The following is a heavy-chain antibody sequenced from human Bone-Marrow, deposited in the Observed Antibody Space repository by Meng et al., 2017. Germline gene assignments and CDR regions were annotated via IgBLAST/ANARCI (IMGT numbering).Heavy chain of an antibody. CDR2: INWNGGST. D-gene: IGHD5-24*01. V-gene: IGHV3-20*04. CDR1: GFTFDDYG. Sequence: GGSLRLSCAASGFTFDDYGMSWVRQAPGKGLGWVSGINWNGGSTGYGDSVKGRFTISRDNAKNSLYLQMNSLRAEDTALYYCAKDPGDGYNQYYFDYWGQGTLVTVSS. CDR3: AKDPGDGYNQYYFDY. J-gene: IGHJ4*02.